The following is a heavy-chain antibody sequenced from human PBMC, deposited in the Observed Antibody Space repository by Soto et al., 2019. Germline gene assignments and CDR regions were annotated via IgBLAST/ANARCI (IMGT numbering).Heavy chain of an antibody. CDR1: GGSISSSSYY. CDR3: ASGGSYPSSFDY. V-gene: IGHV4-39*01. CDR2: IYYSGST. Sequence: QLQLQESGPGLVKPSETLSLTCTVSGGSISSSSYYWGWIRQPPGKGLEWIGSIYYSGSTYYNPSLKCRVTISVDTSKNQFSLKLSSVTAADTAVYYCASGGSYPSSFDYWGQGTLVTVSS. J-gene: IGHJ4*02. D-gene: IGHD1-26*01.